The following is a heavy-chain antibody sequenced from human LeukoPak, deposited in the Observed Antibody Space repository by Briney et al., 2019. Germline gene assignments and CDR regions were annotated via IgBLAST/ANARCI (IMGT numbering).Heavy chain of an antibody. V-gene: IGHV4-59*01. J-gene: IGHJ5*02. Sequence: SETLSLTCTVSGGSISSYYWSWIRQPPGKGLEWIGYIYYSGSTNYNPSLKSRVTISVDTSKNQFSLKPSSVTAADTAVYYCAREIVGAINWFDPWGQGTLVTVSS. CDR3: AREIVGAINWFDP. D-gene: IGHD1-26*01. CDR2: IYYSGST. CDR1: GGSISSYY.